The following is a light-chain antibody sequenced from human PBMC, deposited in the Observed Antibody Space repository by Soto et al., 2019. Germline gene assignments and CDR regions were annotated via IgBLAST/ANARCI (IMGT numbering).Light chain of an antibody. Sequence: DLVLTQTPLSLSVTPGQPASISCKSSQSLLNTDGKTYIQWYQQKPGQPPQLLICEVSSRFAGVPDRFSVSGSWTDFTLKISRVETEDVGVYYCLQSLHLPWTCGQGTKVE. CDR1: QSLLNTDGKTY. V-gene: IGKV2-29*02. J-gene: IGKJ1*01. CDR3: LQSLHLPWT. CDR2: EVS.